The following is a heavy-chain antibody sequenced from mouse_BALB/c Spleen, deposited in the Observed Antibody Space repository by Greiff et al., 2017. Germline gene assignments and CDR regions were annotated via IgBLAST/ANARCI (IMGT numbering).Heavy chain of an antibody. CDR3: ARHPPYYGYDGGDFDY. V-gene: IGHV5-6*01. CDR2: ISSGGSYT. Sequence: EVNVVESGGDLVKPGGSLKLSCAASGFTFRSYGMSWVRQTPDKRLEWVATISSGGSYTYYPDSVKGRFTISRDNAKNTLYLQMSSLKSEDTAMYYCARHPPYYGYDGGDFDYWGQGTTLTVSS. CDR1: GFTFRSYG. D-gene: IGHD2-2*01. J-gene: IGHJ2*01.